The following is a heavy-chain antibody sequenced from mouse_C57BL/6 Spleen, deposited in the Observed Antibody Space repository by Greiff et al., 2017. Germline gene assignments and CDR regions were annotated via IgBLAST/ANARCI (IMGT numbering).Heavy chain of an antibody. CDR3: ARPGSSYGFAY. J-gene: IGHJ3*01. V-gene: IGHV1-61*01. CDR1: GYTFTSYW. D-gene: IGHD1-1*01. CDR2: IYPSDSET. Sequence: VQLQQPGAELVRPGSSVKLSCKASGYTFTSYWMDWVKQRPGQGLEWIGNIYPSDSETHYNQKFKDKATLTVDKSSSTAYMQLSSLTSEDSAVYYCARPGSSYGFAYWGQGTLVTVSA.